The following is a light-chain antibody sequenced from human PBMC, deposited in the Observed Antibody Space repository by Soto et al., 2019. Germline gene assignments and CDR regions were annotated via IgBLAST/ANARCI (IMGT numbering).Light chain of an antibody. CDR3: CSYAGNTLVV. Sequence: QSALTQPRSVSGSPGQSVTISCTGTSSDVGGYNYVSWYQQNPGKAPKLMIYDVSKRPSGVSDRFSGSKSANTASLIISGLQAEDEADYYCCSYAGNTLVVFGGGTKPPS. CDR1: SSDVGGYNY. J-gene: IGLJ2*01. CDR2: DVS. V-gene: IGLV2-11*01.